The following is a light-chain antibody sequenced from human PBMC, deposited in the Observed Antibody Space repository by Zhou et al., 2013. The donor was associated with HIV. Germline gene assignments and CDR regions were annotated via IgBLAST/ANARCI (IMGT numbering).Light chain of an antibody. V-gene: IGKV1-12*01. J-gene: IGKJ1*01. Sequence: DIQMTQSPSSVSASVGDRVTITCRASQDIRGWLAWYQQKPGKAPKLLIHDASGLQSGVPSRFSGSGSGTEFTLTISSLHLEDFATYFCLQHNSLPQTFGQGTKVEIK. CDR2: DAS. CDR1: QDIRGW. CDR3: LQHNSLPQT.